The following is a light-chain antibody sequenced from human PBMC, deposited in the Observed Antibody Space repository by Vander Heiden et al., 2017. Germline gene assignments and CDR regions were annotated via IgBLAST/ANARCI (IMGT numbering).Light chain of an antibody. Sequence: EVVFTQSPGTLPLSPGERTTLSCRASQGVRNSYLPWYQHKPGQAPRLLIYAVSKRATGIPDRFSGSGSGTDFTLTISRLEPEDFAVYYCQQYGNSPLTFGGGTKVEIK. V-gene: IGKV3-20*01. CDR3: QQYGNSPLT. CDR2: AVS. J-gene: IGKJ4*01. CDR1: QGVRNSY.